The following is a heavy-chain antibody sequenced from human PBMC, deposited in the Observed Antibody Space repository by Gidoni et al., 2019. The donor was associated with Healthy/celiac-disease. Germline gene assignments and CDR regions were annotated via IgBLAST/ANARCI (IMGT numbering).Heavy chain of an antibody. V-gene: IGHV2-70*01. J-gene: IGHJ4*02. CDR1: GFSLSTSGMC. CDR2: IDWDDDK. CDR3: ARTRRGYSYGYYFDY. D-gene: IGHD5-18*01. Sequence: QVTLRESGPALVKPTQTLTLTCPFSGFSLSTSGMCVSWIRQPPGKALEWLALIDWDDDKYYSTSLKTRLTISKDTSKNQVVLTMTNMDPVDTATYYCARTRRGYSYGYYFDYWGQGTLVTVSS.